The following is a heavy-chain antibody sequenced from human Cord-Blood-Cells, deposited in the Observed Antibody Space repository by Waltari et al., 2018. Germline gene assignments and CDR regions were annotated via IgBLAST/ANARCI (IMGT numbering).Heavy chain of an antibody. J-gene: IGHJ4*02. D-gene: IGHD5-12*01. Sequence: EVQLVESGGGLVKPGGSLRLSCAASGFTFSSYSMNWVRQAPGKGLEWVSSISKSSSYIYYADSVKGRFTISRDNAKNSLYLQMNSLRAEDTAVYYCARDLRSFDYWGQGTLVTVSS. V-gene: IGHV3-21*01. CDR1: GFTFSSYS. CDR3: ARDLRSFDY. CDR2: ISKSSSYI.